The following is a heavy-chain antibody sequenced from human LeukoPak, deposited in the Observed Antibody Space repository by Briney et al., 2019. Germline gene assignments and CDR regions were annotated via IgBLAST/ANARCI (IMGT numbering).Heavy chain of an antibody. CDR3: ARALGGGSWYVSYYYYYYMDV. Sequence: GGSLGLSCAASGFTFSSYSMNWVRQAPGKGLEWVSSISSSSSYIYYADSVKGRFTISRDNAKNSLYLQMNSLRAEDTAVYYCARALGGGSWYVSYYYYYYMDVWGKGTTVTVSS. J-gene: IGHJ6*03. D-gene: IGHD6-13*01. V-gene: IGHV3-21*01. CDR1: GFTFSSYS. CDR2: ISSSSSYI.